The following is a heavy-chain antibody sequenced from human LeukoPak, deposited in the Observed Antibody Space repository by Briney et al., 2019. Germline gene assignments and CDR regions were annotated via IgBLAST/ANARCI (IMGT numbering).Heavy chain of an antibody. CDR1: GFTFSSYG. J-gene: IGHJ4*02. CDR2: ISYDGSNK. CDR3: AKQGEYSSMGY. D-gene: IGHD2/OR15-2a*01. V-gene: IGHV3-30*18. Sequence: PGGSLRLSCAASGFTFSSYGMHWVRQAPGKGLEWVAVISYDGSNKYYADSVKGRFTISRDNSKNTLYLQMNGLRAEDTAVYYCAKQGEYSSMGYWGQGTLVTVSS.